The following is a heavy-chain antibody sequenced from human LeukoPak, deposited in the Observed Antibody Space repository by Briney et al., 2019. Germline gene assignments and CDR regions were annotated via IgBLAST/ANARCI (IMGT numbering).Heavy chain of an antibody. CDR3: SRESGAFCPFGY. V-gene: IGHV4-31*03. D-gene: IGHD1-26*01. CDR1: GGSISSGGYY. CDR2: IYYTGAT. J-gene: IGHJ4*02. Sequence: SETLSLTCTVSGGSISSGGYYWTWIRQYPGKGLEWIGYIYYTGATYYNPSLQSRVTISGDTSKNQFSLKLSSVTAADTAVYYCSRESGAFCPFGYWGQGTLVIVPP.